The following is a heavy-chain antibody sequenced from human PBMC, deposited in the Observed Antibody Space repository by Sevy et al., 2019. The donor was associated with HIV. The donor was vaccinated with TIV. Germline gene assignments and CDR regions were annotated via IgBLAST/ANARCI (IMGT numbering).Heavy chain of an antibody. CDR1: GFTFSSYA. D-gene: IGHD6-13*01. Sequence: GGSLRLSCAASGFTFSSYAMHWVRQAPGKGLEWVAVISYDGNNKYADSVKGRFTISRDNSKNTLYLQMNSLRAEDTAVYYCAVVAEGYWGQGTLVTVSS. CDR3: AVVAEGY. CDR2: ISYDGNNK. J-gene: IGHJ4*02. V-gene: IGHV3-30*03.